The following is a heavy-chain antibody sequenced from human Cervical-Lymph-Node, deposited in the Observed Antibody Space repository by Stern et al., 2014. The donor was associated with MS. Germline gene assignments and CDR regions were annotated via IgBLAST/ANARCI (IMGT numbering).Heavy chain of an antibody. D-gene: IGHD3-9*01. CDR3: ARKGAGFDS. CDR2: IYPDDSDT. V-gene: IGHV5-51*01. Sequence: EVQLVQSGAEVKKPGESLKISCRGSANKFLNYWIGWVRQMPGKGPELMGFIYPDDSDTKYSPSFQGQVIISADKSTSAVYLQWGSLKASDTAIYYCARKGAGFDSWGQGTLVTVSS. J-gene: IGHJ1*01. CDR1: ANKFLNYW.